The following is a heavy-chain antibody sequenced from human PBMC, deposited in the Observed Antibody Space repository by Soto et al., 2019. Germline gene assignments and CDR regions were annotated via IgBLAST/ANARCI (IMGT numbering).Heavy chain of an antibody. Sequence: QITLKESGPTLVKPTQTLTLTCTFSWFSLNTNAVGVAWIRQPPGKALEWLALLYWDDDKRYSPSLKSRLTITTDTSKNQVVLTMTNMDPEDTATYYCAHRRVRDSSGENFDSWGQGTLVTVSS. CDR1: WFSLNTNAVG. J-gene: IGHJ4*02. CDR2: LYWDDDK. CDR3: AHRRVRDSSGENFDS. D-gene: IGHD6-19*01. V-gene: IGHV2-5*02.